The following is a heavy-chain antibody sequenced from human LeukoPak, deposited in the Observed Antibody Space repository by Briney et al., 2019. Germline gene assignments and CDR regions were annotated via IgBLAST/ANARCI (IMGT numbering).Heavy chain of an antibody. V-gene: IGHV3-30*03. CDR3: TTDVGNPYYDFWSGSFDY. D-gene: IGHD3-3*01. Sequence: GGSLRLSCAASGFTFSTYAMNWVRQAPGKGLEWVAVISYDGSNKYYADSVKGRFTISRDNSKNTLYLQMNSLKTEDTAVYYCTTDVGNPYYDFWSGSFDYWGQGTLVTVSS. CDR2: ISYDGSNK. CDR1: GFTFSTYA. J-gene: IGHJ4*02.